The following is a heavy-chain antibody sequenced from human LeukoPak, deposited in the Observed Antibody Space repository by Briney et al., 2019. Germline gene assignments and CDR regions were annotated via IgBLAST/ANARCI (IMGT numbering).Heavy chain of an antibody. D-gene: IGHD3-10*01. Sequence: GGSLRLSCAASGFTFSDYWMTWVRQAPGKGLEWVANIKQDGSEKYYVDSVEGRFTISRDNAKNSLYLQMNSLRAEDTAVYYCAQRGICYVFDYWGQGTLVTVSS. CDR3: AQRGICYVFDY. V-gene: IGHV3-7*03. CDR2: IKQDGSEK. J-gene: IGHJ4*02. CDR1: GFTFSDYW.